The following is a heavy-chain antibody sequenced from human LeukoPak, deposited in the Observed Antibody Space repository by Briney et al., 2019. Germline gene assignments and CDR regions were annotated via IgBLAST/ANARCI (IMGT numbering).Heavy chain of an antibody. J-gene: IGHJ6*03. CDR3: ARDMVSGSYYYYMDV. Sequence: ASVKVSCKASGYTFTGYYMHWVRQAPGQGLEWMGWINPNSGGTNYAQKFQGRVTMTRDTSISTAYMELSRLRSDDTAVYYCARDMVSGSYYYYMDVWGKGTTVTVSS. D-gene: IGHD1-26*01. V-gene: IGHV1-2*02. CDR1: GYTFTGYY. CDR2: INPNSGGT.